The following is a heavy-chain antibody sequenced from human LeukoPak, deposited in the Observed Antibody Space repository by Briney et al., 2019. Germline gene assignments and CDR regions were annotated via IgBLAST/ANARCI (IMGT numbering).Heavy chain of an antibody. Sequence: SETLSLTCAVYGGSFSGYYWSWIRQHPGKGLEWIGYIYYSGSTYYNPSLKSRVTISVDTSKNQFSLKLSSVTAADTAVYYCARVRVVNGHHAWGQGTLVTVSS. J-gene: IGHJ5*02. V-gene: IGHV4-31*11. CDR3: ARVRVVNGHHA. CDR2: IYYSGST. D-gene: IGHD3-3*01. CDR1: GGSFSGYY.